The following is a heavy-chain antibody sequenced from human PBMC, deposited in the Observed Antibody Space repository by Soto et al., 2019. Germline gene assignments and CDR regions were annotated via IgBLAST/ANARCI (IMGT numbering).Heavy chain of an antibody. CDR3: AREPEDFWSGLGSMDV. CDR1: GFTFSTYS. D-gene: IGHD3-3*01. CDR2: ISSSSSTI. J-gene: IGHJ6*02. Sequence: EVQLMESGGGLVQPGGSLRLSCAASGFTFSTYSMNWVRQAPGKGLEWVSYISSSSSTIYYADSVKGRFTISRDNARNSLYLQMNSLGDEDTAVYYCAREPEDFWSGLGSMDVWGQGTTVTVSS. V-gene: IGHV3-48*02.